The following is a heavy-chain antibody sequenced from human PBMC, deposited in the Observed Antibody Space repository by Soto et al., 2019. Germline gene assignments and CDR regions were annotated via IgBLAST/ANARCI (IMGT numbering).Heavy chain of an antibody. CDR2: ISYDGSNK. J-gene: IGHJ6*02. V-gene: IGHV3-30-3*01. Sequence: VQLVESGGGVVQPGRSLRLSCAASGFTFSSYAMHWVRQAPGKGLEWVAVISYDGSNKYYADSVKGRFTISRDNSKNTLYLQMNSLRAEDTAVYYCARGSARRRYYYYYYGMDVWGQGTTVTVSS. CDR1: GFTFSSYA. CDR3: ARGSARRRYYYYYYGMDV.